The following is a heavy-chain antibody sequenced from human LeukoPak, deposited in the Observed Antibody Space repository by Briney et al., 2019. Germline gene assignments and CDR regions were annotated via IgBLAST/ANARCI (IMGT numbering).Heavy chain of an antibody. D-gene: IGHD3-22*01. CDR3: ARGDSSVPGWFDP. CDR2: ISSSGSTI. V-gene: IGHV3-48*03. CDR1: GFTFSSYE. Sequence: QPGGSLRLSYAASGFTFSSYEMNWVRQAPGKGLEWVSYISSSGSTIYYADSVKGRFTISRDNAKNSLYLQMNSLRAEDTAVYYCARGDSSVPGWFDPWGQGTLVTVSS. J-gene: IGHJ5*02.